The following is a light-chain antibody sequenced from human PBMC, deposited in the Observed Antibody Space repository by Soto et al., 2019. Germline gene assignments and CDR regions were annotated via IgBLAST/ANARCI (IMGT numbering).Light chain of an antibody. Sequence: IVMTQPPATLSVSPGERDTLSCRASQSVSSNLAWYQQKPGQAPRLLIYGASTMATGVPARFGGSGSGTEFTPTIDNLQSEDFAVYYCQQYNDWQWTLGQGTKVDSK. J-gene: IGKJ1*01. CDR1: QSVSSN. CDR2: GAS. CDR3: QQYNDWQWT. V-gene: IGKV3-15*01.